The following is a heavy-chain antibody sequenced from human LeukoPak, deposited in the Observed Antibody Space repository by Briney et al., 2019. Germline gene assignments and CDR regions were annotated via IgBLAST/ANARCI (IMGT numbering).Heavy chain of an antibody. CDR2: ISTYNGNT. CDR1: GYTFSTYG. J-gene: IGHJ4*02. CDR3: ARVLQGFLEWLGLDY. V-gene: IGHV1-18*01. D-gene: IGHD3-3*01. Sequence: ASVKVSCKASGYTFSTYGISWVRQAPGQGLEWMGWISTYNGNTNYAQKFQGRVTMTTDTSTSTAYMELRSLRSDDTAVYYCARVLQGFLEWLGLDYWGQGTLVTVSS.